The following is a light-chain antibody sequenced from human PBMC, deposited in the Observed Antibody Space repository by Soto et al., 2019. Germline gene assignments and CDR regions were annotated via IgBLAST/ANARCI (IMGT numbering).Light chain of an antibody. CDR2: GAS. V-gene: IGKV3-15*01. Sequence: ETVMTQSPATVSVFLGGRVTLSCRASQSVRSKLAWYQQKPGQAPRLLIYGASTRATGIPARFSGSGSGTEFTLTISSLQPEDFATYYCQQSYSTPPPITFGQGTRLEIK. CDR3: QQSYSTPPPIT. CDR1: QSVRSK. J-gene: IGKJ5*01.